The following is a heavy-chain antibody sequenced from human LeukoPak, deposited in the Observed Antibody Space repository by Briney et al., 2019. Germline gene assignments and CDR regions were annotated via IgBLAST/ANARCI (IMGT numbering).Heavy chain of an antibody. V-gene: IGHV3-21*01. CDR2: MSSSSTYI. CDR1: GFTFSIYS. D-gene: IGHD6-13*01. CDR3: ARGGTAAATHMSFDF. Sequence: KPGGSLRLSCEASGFTFSIYSMNWVRQAPGKGLEWVSSMSSSSTYIYYADSVKGRFTISRDNAKKSLYLQMNSLRAEDTAVYYCARGGTAAATHMSFDFWGQGTLVTVSS. J-gene: IGHJ4*02.